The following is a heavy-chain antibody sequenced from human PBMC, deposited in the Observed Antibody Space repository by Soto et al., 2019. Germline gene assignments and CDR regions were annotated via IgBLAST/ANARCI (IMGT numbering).Heavy chain of an antibody. CDR2: TYYRSKWYN. Sequence: PSQTLSLTCAISGDSVSTNSAAWNWIRQSPSRGLEWLGRTYYRSKWYNDYAVSVKSRITINLDTSKNQFSLQLNSVTPDDTAVFYWASSRMIAYSSVWDVGGKGTRATAS. D-gene: IGHD2-15*01. V-gene: IGHV6-1*01. J-gene: IGHJ6*03. CDR1: GDSVSTNSAA. CDR3: ASSRMIAYSSVWDV.